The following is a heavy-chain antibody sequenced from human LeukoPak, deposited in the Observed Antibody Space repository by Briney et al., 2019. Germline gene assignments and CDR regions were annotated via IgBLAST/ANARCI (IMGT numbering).Heavy chain of an antibody. CDR3: ARGAYYDSSGYYYGYFDY. Sequence: ASVKVSCKASGYTFTSYYMHWVRQAPGQGLEWMGIINPSGGSTSYAQKFQGRVTMTRNMSTSTVYMELSSLRSEDTAVYYCARGAYYDSSGYYYGYFDYWGQGTLVTVSS. CDR2: INPSGGST. J-gene: IGHJ4*02. CDR1: GYTFTSYY. D-gene: IGHD3-22*01. V-gene: IGHV1-46*01.